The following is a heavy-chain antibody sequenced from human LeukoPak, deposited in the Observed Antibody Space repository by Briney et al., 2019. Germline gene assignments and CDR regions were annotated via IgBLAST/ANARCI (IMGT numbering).Heavy chain of an antibody. V-gene: IGHV1-2*02. J-gene: IGHJ3*02. CDR1: GYTFTGYY. CDR3: ERDRGIAVAGHDAFDI. CDR2: INPNSGGT. D-gene: IGHD6-19*01. Sequence: GASVKVSCKASGYTFTGYYMHWVRQAPGQGLEWMGWINPNSGGTNYAQKFQGRVTMTRDTSISTAYMELSRLRSDDTAVYYCERDRGIAVAGHDAFDIWGQGTIVTVSS.